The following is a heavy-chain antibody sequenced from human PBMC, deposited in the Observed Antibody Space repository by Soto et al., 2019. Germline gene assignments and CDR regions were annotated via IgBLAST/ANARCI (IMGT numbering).Heavy chain of an antibody. CDR1: WVPVSSNY. CDR3: ARDSSSSDYYGMDV. J-gene: IGHJ6*02. D-gene: IGHD6-6*01. Sequence: GGSLRHSCPTFWVPVSSNYRSLVRQAPGKGLEWVSVIYSGGSTYYADSVKGRFTISRDNSKNTLYLQMNSLRAEDAAVYYCARDSSSSDYYGMDVWGQGTTVTVSS. V-gene: IGHV3-53*01. CDR2: IYSGGST.